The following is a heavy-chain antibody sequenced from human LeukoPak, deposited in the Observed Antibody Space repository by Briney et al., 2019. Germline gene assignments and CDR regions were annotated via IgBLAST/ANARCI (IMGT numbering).Heavy chain of an antibody. J-gene: IGHJ4*02. Sequence: SETLSLTCTVSGGSISSYYWSWIRQPPGKGLEWIGSIYHSGSTYYNPSLKSRVTISVDTSKNQFSLKLSSVTAADTAVYYCARTHPYSGSFDYWGQGTLVTVSS. CDR1: GGSISSYY. CDR2: IYHSGST. V-gene: IGHV4-59*08. CDR3: ARTHPYSGSFDY. D-gene: IGHD1-26*01.